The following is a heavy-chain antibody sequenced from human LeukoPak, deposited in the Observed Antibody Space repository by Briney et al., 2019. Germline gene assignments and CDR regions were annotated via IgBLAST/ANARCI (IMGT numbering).Heavy chain of an antibody. V-gene: IGHV4-38-2*02. CDR3: ARGLATQSNWFDP. CDR2: IYHSGST. D-gene: IGHD6-13*01. J-gene: IGHJ5*02. CDR1: GDSISSGDYY. Sequence: SQTLSLTCTVSGDSISSGDYYWSWIRQPPGKGLEWIGSIYHSGSTYYNPSLKSRVTISVDTSKNQFSLKLSSVTAADTAVYYCARGLATQSNWFDPWGQGTLVTVSS.